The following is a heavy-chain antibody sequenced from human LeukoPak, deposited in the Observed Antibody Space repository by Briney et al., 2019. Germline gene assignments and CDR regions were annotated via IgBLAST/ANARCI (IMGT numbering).Heavy chain of an antibody. D-gene: IGHD1-26*01. CDR2: IRYDESNK. CDR3: AKSRREHREVPSFDS. V-gene: IGHV3-30*02. CDR1: GFTFSAYG. J-gene: IGHJ4*02. Sequence: SGGSLRLSCSASGFTFSAYGMHWVRQPPGKGLEWVAFIRYDESNKYYTDSVKGRFTISRDNSKITLYLQMNSLRTEDTAVYYLAKSRREHREVPSFDSWGQGTLVTVSS.